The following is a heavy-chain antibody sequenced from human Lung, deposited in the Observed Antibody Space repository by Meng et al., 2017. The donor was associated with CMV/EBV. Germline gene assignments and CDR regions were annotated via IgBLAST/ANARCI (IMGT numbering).Heavy chain of an antibody. J-gene: IGHJ6*02. CDR3: TTGRIYCSSTSCHWGGMDV. Sequence: GGSLRLSCAASGFTFSNAWMSWVRQAPGKGLEWVGRIKSKTDGGTTDYAAPVKGRFTISRDDSKNTLYLQMNSLKTEDTAVYYCTTGRIYCSSTSCHWGGMDVWGQGTTXTVS. V-gene: IGHV3-15*01. CDR2: IKSKTDGGTT. D-gene: IGHD2-2*01. CDR1: GFTFSNAW.